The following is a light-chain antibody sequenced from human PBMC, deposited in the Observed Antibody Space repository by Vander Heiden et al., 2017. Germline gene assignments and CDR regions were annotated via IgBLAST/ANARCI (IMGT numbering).Light chain of an antibody. CDR3: QQYGSSPYT. V-gene: IGKV3-20*01. Sequence: EIVLTQSPGTLSLSPGERGTLSCRASQSVSSSYLAWYQQKPGQAPRLLIYGASSGSGTAFTLTISRLEPEDFAVYYCQQYGSSPYTFGQGTKLEI. J-gene: IGKJ2*01. CDR2: GAS. CDR1: QSVSSSY.